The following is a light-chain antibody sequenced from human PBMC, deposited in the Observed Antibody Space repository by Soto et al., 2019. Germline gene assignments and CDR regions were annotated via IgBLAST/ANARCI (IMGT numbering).Light chain of an antibody. CDR2: GAS. CDR1: QSVISTY. CDR3: QQYGSLSWT. J-gene: IGKJ1*01. Sequence: EIVLTQSPVTLSLSPGERATLSCRASQSVISTYLAWYQQKPGQAPRLLIYGASTRATGVPDRFSGSGSGTDFTLTISRLEPEDFAVYHCQQYGSLSWTFGQGTKVDIK. V-gene: IGKV3-20*01.